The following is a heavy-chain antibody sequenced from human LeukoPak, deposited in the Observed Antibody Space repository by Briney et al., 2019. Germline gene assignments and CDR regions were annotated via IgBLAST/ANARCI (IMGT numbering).Heavy chain of an antibody. CDR3: ARGLIGSWIGTRNPRYNWFDP. D-gene: IGHD1-14*01. Sequence: GGSLRLSCAASGFTFSSYAMHWVRQAPGKGLEYVSAISSNGGSTYYANSVKGRFTISRDNSKNTLYLQMGSLRSEDTAVYYCARGLIGSWIGTRNPRYNWFDPWGQGTLVTVSS. V-gene: IGHV3-64*01. J-gene: IGHJ5*02. CDR2: ISSNGGST. CDR1: GFTFSSYA.